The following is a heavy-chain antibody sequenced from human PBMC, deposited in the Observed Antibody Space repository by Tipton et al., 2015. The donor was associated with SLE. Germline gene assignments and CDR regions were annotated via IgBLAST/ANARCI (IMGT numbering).Heavy chain of an antibody. CDR2: IYYTGTT. CDR3: ARDSCGGDCSILDY. Sequence: LRLSCTVSGGSIRTGGYYWSWIRQLPGKGLEWIGYIYYTGTTYYNPSLRGRLTISVDTSRNQFSLKLTSVTAADTAVYYCARDSCGGDCSILDYWGRGTLVTVSS. V-gene: IGHV4-31*02. CDR1: GGSIRTGGYY. D-gene: IGHD2-21*01. J-gene: IGHJ4*02.